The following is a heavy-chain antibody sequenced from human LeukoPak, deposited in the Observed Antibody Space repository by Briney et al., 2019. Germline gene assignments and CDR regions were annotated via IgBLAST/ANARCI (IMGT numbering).Heavy chain of an antibody. CDR3: ARDSADTAMVYYYYYMDV. CDR1: GFTFSSYW. J-gene: IGHJ6*03. V-gene: IGHV3-7*01. D-gene: IGHD5-18*01. Sequence: GGSLRLSCAASGFTFSSYWMSWVRQAPGKGLEWVAKIKQDGSEKYYVDSVKGRFTISRDNAKNSLYLQMNSLRAEDTAVYYCARDSADTAMVYYYYYMDVWGKGTTVTVSS. CDR2: IKQDGSEK.